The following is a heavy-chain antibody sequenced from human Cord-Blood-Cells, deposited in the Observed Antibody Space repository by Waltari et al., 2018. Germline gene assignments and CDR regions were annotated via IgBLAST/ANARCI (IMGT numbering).Heavy chain of an antibody. Sequence: QVQLVQSGAEVKKPGSSVKVSCKASGGTFSSYAISRVRQAPGQGLEWMGGIIPIFGTANYAQKFQGRVTITADESTSTAYMELSSLRSEDTAVYYCARGNDFWSGYYDAFDIWGQGTMVTVSS. CDR3: ARGNDFWSGYYDAFDI. V-gene: IGHV1-69*01. D-gene: IGHD3-3*01. CDR1: GGTFSSYA. J-gene: IGHJ3*02. CDR2: IIPIFGTA.